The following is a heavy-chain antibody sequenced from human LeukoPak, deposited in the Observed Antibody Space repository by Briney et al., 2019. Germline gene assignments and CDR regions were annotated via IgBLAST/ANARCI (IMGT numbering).Heavy chain of an antibody. CDR2: IWYDGSNK. Sequence: PGRSLRLSCAASGFIFSSYGMHWVRQAPGKGLEWAAVIWYDGSNKYYADSVKGRFTISRDNSKNTLYLQMNSLRAEDTAVYYCARGTRYDSSGYYSQDLDYWGQGTLVTVSS. D-gene: IGHD3-22*01. J-gene: IGHJ4*02. CDR1: GFIFSSYG. CDR3: ARGTRYDSSGYYSQDLDY. V-gene: IGHV3-33*08.